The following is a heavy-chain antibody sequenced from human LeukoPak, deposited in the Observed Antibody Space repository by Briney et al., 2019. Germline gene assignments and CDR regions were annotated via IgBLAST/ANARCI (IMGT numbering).Heavy chain of an antibody. Sequence: PSETLSLTCAVYGGSFSGYYWSWIRQPPGKGLEWIGEINHSGSTNYNPSLKSRVTISVDTSKDQFSLKLSSVTAADTAVYYCARHVAPDMDYFDYWGQGTLVTVSS. J-gene: IGHJ4*02. V-gene: IGHV4-34*01. D-gene: IGHD2-15*01. CDR2: INHSGST. CDR1: GGSFSGYY. CDR3: ARHVAPDMDYFDY.